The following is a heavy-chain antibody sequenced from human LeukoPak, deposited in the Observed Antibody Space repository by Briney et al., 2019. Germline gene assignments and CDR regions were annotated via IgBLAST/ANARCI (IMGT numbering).Heavy chain of an antibody. J-gene: IGHJ3*01. CDR2: IKQDGSEK. CDR3: ARDSAGYTN. CDR1: GFTFSSYS. D-gene: IGHD6-13*01. V-gene: IGHV3-7*01. Sequence: GGSLRLSCAASGFTFSSYSMNWVRRAPGKGLEWVANIKQDGSEKYYVDSVKGRFTISRDNAKNSLYLQMNSLRAEDTALYYCARDSAGYTNWGQGTMVTVSS.